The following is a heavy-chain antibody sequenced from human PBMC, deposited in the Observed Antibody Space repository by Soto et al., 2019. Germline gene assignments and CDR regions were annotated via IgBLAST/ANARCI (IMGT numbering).Heavy chain of an antibody. D-gene: IGHD4-17*01. V-gene: IGHV1-3*01. J-gene: IGHJ4*02. CDR1: GYTFTGYA. CDR3: ARDGDYGDSTSDY. CDR2: INAGNGNT. Sequence: ASVKVSCKASGYTFTGYAMHWVRQAPGQRLEWMGWINAGNGNTKYSQKFQGRVTITRDTSASTAYMELSSLRSEDTAVYYCARDGDYGDSTSDYWGQGTLVTVSS.